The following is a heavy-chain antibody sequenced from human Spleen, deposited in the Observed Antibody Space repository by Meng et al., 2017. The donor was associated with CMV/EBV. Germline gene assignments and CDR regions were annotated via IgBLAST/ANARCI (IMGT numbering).Heavy chain of an antibody. CDR3: ARDSLYNANYCSGANCYQFYY. J-gene: IGHJ4*02. D-gene: IGHD2-2*01. CDR2: SSYDGSNI. Sequence: YGLHWGRQAPSKGLERVAISSYDGSNIFYADSVKGRFTISRDDSENTLYLQMNSLRPEDTALYYCARDSLYNANYCSGANCYQFYYWGQGTLVTVSS. CDR1: YG. V-gene: IGHV3-30-3*01.